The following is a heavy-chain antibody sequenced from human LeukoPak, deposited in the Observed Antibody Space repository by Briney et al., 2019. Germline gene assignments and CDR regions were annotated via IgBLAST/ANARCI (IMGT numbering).Heavy chain of an antibody. CDR1: GYTFTSNY. D-gene: IGHD6-6*01. V-gene: IGHV1-2*02. J-gene: IGHJ1*01. Sequence: ASVKVSCKAFGYTFTSNYMHWVRQAPGQGLEWMGWINPNSGGTNYAQKFQGRVTMTRDTSISTAYMELSRLRSDDTAVYYCANEYSSSWYFQHWGQGTLVTVSS. CDR2: INPNSGGT. CDR3: ANEYSSSWYFQH.